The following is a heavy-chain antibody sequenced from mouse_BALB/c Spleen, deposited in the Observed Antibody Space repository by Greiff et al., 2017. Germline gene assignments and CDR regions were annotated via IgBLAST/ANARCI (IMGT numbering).Heavy chain of an antibody. J-gene: IGHJ3*01. V-gene: IGHV1-4*02. CDR3: ARPGSEVLFAY. CDR1: GYTFTSYT. Sequence: VQLQQSAAELARPGASVKMSCKASGYTFTSYTMHWVKQRPGQGLEWIGYINPSSGYNEYNQKFKDKTTLTADKSSSTAYMQLSSLTSEDSAVYYCARPGSEVLFAYWGQGTLVTVSA. CDR2: INPSSGYN.